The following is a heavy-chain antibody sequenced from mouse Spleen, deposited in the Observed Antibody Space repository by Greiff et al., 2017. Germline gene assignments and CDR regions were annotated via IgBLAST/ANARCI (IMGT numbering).Heavy chain of an antibody. CDR3: AKKGWNWSWFAY. D-gene: IGHD4-1*01. CDR1: GYTFTGYW. Sequence: QVQLKESGAELMKPGASVKLSCKATGYTFTGYWIEWVKQRPGHGLEWIGEILPGSGSTNYNEKFKGKATFTADTSSNTAYMQLSSLTTEDSAIYYCAKKGWNWSWFAYWGQGTLVTVSA. J-gene: IGHJ3*01. V-gene: IGHV1-9*01. CDR2: ILPGSGST.